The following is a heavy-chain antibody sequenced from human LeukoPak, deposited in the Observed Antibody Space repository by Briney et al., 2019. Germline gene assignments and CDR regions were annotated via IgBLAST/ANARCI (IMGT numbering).Heavy chain of an antibody. CDR3: VRGASTWYHWDY. J-gene: IGHJ4*02. Sequence: GGSLRLSCAASGLTFSSYDMYWVRQATGKGLEWVSSIGTASNTYYPDSVEGRFTISRENAKNSLYLQMNSLRVGDTALYYCVRGASTWYHWDYWGQGTLVTVSS. D-gene: IGHD6-13*01. CDR1: GLTFSSYD. V-gene: IGHV3-13*04. CDR2: IGTASNT.